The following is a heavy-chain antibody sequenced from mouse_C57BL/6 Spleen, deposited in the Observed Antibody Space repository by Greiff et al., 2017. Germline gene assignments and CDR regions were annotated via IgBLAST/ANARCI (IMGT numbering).Heavy chain of an antibody. D-gene: IGHD1-1*01. Sequence: EVQRVESGPGLVKPSQSLSLTCSVTGYSITSGYYWNWIRQFPGNKLEWMCYISYDGSNNYNPSLKNRISVTRDTSKNQFFLKLNSVTTEDTATYYSARLPLLITTNAMGYWGQRTSVTVSS. CDR1: GYSITSGYY. V-gene: IGHV3-6*01. J-gene: IGHJ4*01. CDR2: ISYDGSN. CDR3: ARLPLLITTNAMGY.